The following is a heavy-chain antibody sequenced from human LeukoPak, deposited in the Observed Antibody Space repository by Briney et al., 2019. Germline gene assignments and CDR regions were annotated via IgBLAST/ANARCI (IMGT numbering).Heavy chain of an antibody. J-gene: IGHJ4*02. CDR2: ISSSSSYI. CDR3: ASSDCSSTSCYTPLYYFDY. D-gene: IGHD2-2*02. CDR1: GFTFSSYS. Sequence: PGGSLRLSCAASGFTFSSYSMNWVRQAPGKGLEWVSSISSSSSYIYYADSVKGRFTISRDNAKNSLYLQMNSLRAEDTAVYYCASSDCSSTSCYTPLYYFDYWGQGTLVTVPS. V-gene: IGHV3-21*01.